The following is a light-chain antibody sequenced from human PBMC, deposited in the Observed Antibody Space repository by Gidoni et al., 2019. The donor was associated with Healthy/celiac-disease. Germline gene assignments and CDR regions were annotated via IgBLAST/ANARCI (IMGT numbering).Light chain of an antibody. CDR2: AAS. CDR3: QQSYSTPRT. CDR1: QSISSY. Sequence: IQMTESPSSLSASVGDRVTNTCRASQSISSYLNWYQQKPGQAPKLLIYAASSLQRGVPSRFSGSGSGTDFTLTISSLQPEDFATYYCQQSYSTPRTFGQGTKLEIK. V-gene: IGKV1-39*01. J-gene: IGKJ2*01.